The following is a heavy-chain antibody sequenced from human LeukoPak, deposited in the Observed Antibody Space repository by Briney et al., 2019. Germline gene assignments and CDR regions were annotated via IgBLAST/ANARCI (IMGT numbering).Heavy chain of an antibody. CDR2: INSPGTTI. V-gene: IGHV3-48*03. CDR3: VRDDLGDY. Sequence: GGSLRLSCAASGFTFNNYEMNWVRQAPGKGLEWVAYINSPGTTIFYADSVKGRFTISRDNARNSLSLQMNSLRAEDTAIYYCVRDDLGDYWGQGTLLTVSS. J-gene: IGHJ4*02. CDR1: GFTFNNYE.